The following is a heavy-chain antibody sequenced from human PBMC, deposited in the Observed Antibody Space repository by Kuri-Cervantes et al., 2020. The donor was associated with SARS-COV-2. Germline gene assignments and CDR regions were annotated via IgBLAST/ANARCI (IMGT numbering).Heavy chain of an antibody. CDR2: IYHSGST. V-gene: IGHV4-30-2*01. CDR1: GGSISSGGYY. Sequence: SETLSLTCTVSGGSISSGGYYWSWIRQPPGKGLEWIGYIYHSGSTYYNPSLKSRVTISVDRSKNQFSLKLSSVTAADTAVYYCAPRGRYSSSPNWFDPWGQGTLVTVSS. D-gene: IGHD6-13*01. J-gene: IGHJ5*02. CDR3: APRGRYSSSPNWFDP.